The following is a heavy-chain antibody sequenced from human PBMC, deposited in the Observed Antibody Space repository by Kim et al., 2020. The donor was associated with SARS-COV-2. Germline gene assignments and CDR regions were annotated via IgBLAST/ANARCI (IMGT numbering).Heavy chain of an antibody. D-gene: IGHD3-9*01. CDR3: ARPARFYDILTGYYRPGEFDY. V-gene: IGHV5-51*01. J-gene: IGHJ4*02. Sequence: GESLKISCKGSGYSFTSYWIGWVRQMPGKGLEWMGIIYPSDSETRYSTSFQGQVTLSADKSISTAYLQWSSLKASDTAIYYCARPARFYDILTGYYRPGEFDYWGQGTLVTVSS. CDR2: IYPSDSET. CDR1: GYSFTSYW.